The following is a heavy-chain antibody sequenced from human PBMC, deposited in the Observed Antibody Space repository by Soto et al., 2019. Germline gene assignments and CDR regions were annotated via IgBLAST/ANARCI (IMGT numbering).Heavy chain of an antibody. J-gene: IGHJ5*02. CDR3: ARDSPFDP. CDR2: ISSSGSTI. CDR1: GVTFSDYY. Sequence: QVQLVQSGGGLVKPGGSLRLSCTASGVTFSDYYMSWIRQAPGKGLEWVAYISSSGSTIYYADSVKGRFTIARDNAKTSLYPEMNSLRAEDPAVYSCARDSPFDPWGQGTLVTVSS. V-gene: IGHV3-11*01.